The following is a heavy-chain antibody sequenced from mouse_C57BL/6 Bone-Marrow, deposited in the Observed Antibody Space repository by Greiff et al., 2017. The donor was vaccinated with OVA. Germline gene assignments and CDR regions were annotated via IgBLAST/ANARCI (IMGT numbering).Heavy chain of an antibody. CDR2: IYPRSGNT. CDR3: ANYDYGLYYAMDY. CDR1: GYTFTSYG. J-gene: IGHJ4*01. V-gene: IGHV1-81*01. Sequence: QVQLKQSGAELARPGASVKLSCKASGYTFTSYGISWVKQRTGQGLEWIGEIYPRSGNTYYNEKFKGKATLTADKSSSTAYMELRSLTSEDSAVYFCANYDYGLYYAMDYWGQGTSVTVSS. D-gene: IGHD2-4*01.